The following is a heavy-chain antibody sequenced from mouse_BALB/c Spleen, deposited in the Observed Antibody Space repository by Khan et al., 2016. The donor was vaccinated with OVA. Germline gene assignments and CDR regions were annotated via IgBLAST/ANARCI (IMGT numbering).Heavy chain of an antibody. CDR3: TRGGFGGFAY. CDR2: INPGSGGT. CDR1: GYAFTNYL. J-gene: IGHJ3*01. V-gene: IGHV1-54*01. D-gene: IGHD3-1*01. Sequence: QVRLQQSGAELVRPGTSVKVSCKASGYAFTNYLIEWVKQRPGQGLEWIGVINPGSGGTNYNEKFKGKATLTADKSSSTAYMQLSSLTSDVSAVDFCTRGGFGGFAYWGQGTLVTVSA.